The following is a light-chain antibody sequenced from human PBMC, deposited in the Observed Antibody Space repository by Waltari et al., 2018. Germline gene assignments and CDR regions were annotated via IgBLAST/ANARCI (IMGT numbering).Light chain of an antibody. J-gene: IGLJ3*02. CDR2: EDS. CDR3: YSTDSSGNHRV. CDR1: TLPKKY. V-gene: IGLV3-10*01. Sequence: SYELTQPPSVSVSPGQTARITYTGETLPKKYAYWYQQKSGQATVLVSYEDSKRPSGIPERFSGSSSGTMATLTISGAQVEDEADYYCYSTDSSGNHRVFGGGTKLTVL.